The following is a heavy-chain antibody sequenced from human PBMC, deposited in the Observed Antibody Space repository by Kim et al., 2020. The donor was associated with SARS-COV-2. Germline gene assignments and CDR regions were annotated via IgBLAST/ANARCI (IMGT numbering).Heavy chain of an antibody. CDR2: ISSSGSTM. D-gene: IGHD2-21*01. J-gene: IGHJ3*02. V-gene: IGHV3-11*04. CDR1: GLTRSDYY. CDR3: ARDEDIVVENIHFDVFDI. Sequence: GGSLRLSCAASGLTRSDYYMSWFRQTPGKRLEWVASISSSGSTMHYADSVRGRFTISRDSVKNSLYLQMNSLWAEDTAVYYCARDEDIVVENIHFDVFDIWGQATMVTVAS.